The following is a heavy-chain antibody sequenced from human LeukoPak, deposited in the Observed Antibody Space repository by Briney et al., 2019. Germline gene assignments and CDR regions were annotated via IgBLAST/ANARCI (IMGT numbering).Heavy chain of an antibody. CDR2: IYYSGST. CDR1: GGSISSSSYY. J-gene: IGHJ4*02. V-gene: IGHV4-39*07. D-gene: IGHD2-21*01. CDR3: ARDGCGGDCHFY. Sequence: SETLSLTCTVSGGSISSSSYYWGWIRQPPGKGLEWIGSIYYSGSTYYNPSLKSRVTISVDTSKNQFSLKLSSVTAADTAVYYCARDGCGGDCHFYWGQGTLVTVSS.